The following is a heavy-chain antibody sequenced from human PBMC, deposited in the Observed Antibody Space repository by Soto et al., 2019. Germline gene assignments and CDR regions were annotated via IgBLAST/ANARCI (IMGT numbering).Heavy chain of an antibody. J-gene: IGHJ5*02. CDR2: IRARANSYAT. Sequence: EVQLVESGGGLVQPGGSLKLCCAASGFTFSDSAIYWVRQASGKGLEWVGRIRARANSYATIYGASVKGRFTISRDDSKNTTYLQMSSLKTEDTAVYYCARLASSGSSNWFDPWGQGTLVTVSS. D-gene: IGHD6-6*01. V-gene: IGHV3-73*02. CDR3: ARLASSGSSNWFDP. CDR1: GFTFSDSA.